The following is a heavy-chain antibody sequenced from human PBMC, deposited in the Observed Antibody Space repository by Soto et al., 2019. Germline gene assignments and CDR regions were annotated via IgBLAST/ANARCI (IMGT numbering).Heavy chain of an antibody. CDR1: GYSFTSYW. J-gene: IGHJ4*02. CDR3: VLKTGYGIYDYVWGSYRYAYFDY. CDR2: IYPGDSDT. D-gene: IGHD3-16*02. V-gene: IGHV5-51*01. Sequence: GESLKISCKGSGYSFTSYWIGWVRQMPGKGLEWMGIIYPGDSDTRYSPSFQGQVTISADKSISTAYLQCSSLKASDTAMYYCVLKTGYGIYDYVWGSYRYAYFDYWGQGTLVTVSS.